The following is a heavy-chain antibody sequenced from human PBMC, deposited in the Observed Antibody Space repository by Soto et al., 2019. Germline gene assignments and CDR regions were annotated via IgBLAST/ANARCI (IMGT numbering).Heavy chain of an antibody. V-gene: IGHV4-39*01. J-gene: IGHJ1*01. CDR2: IYYSGST. CDR1: GGSISSSSYY. Sequence: QLQLQESGPGLVKPSETLSLTCTVSGGSISSSSYYWGWIRQPPGKGLEWIGSIYYSGSTYYNPSLKSRVTISVDTSKNQFSLKLSSVTAADTAVYYCARYGHWYGGSHIFQHWGQGTLVTVSS. CDR3: ARYGHWYGGSHIFQH. D-gene: IGHD2-15*01.